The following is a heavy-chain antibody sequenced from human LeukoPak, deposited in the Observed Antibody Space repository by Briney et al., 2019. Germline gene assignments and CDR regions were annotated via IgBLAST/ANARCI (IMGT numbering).Heavy chain of an antibody. CDR1: GYSFINYD. V-gene: IGHV1-8*01. D-gene: IGHD5-18*01. Sequence: ASVKVSCKAYGYSFINYDIHWVRQAAGQGLDWMGLMNPNSGNTGYTQKFHGRATMTRDTYVSTAYMELRSMRYEDTAIYYCARAHSRENMPTANTGCWFDPWGQGTLVTVSS. J-gene: IGHJ5*02. CDR2: MNPNSGNT. CDR3: ARAHSRENMPTANTGCWFDP.